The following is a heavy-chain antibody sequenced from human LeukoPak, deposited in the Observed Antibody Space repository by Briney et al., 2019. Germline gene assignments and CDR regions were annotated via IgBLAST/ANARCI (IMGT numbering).Heavy chain of an antibody. CDR2: ISSTSAHI. Sequence: GGSLRLSCAASGFSFNTYSMNWVRQAPGKGLEWVSSISSTSAHIFYADSVKGRFSISRDNAKNSLYLQMNSLRVEDTAVYYCTSRYCTTTNCYSFDNWGHGALVTVSS. V-gene: IGHV3-21*01. CDR1: GFSFNTYS. D-gene: IGHD2-2*01. J-gene: IGHJ3*02. CDR3: TSRYCTTTNCYSFDN.